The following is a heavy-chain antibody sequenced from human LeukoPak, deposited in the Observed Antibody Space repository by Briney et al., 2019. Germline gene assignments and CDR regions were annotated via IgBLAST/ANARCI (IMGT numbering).Heavy chain of an antibody. D-gene: IGHD2-8*01. CDR2: INHSGST. Sequence: PSETLSLTCAVYGGSFSGYYWSWLRQPPRKGLEWIGEINHSGSTNYNPSLKSLVTISVDTSKNQFSLKLSSVTAADTAVYYCARGHGRRYCTNGVCLPFDYWGQGTLVTVSS. J-gene: IGHJ4*02. CDR1: GGSFSGYY. V-gene: IGHV4-34*01. CDR3: ARGHGRRYCTNGVCLPFDY.